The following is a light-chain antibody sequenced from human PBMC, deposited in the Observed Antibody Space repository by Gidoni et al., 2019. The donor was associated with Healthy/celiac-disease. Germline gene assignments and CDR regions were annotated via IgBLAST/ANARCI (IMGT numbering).Light chain of an antibody. J-gene: IGLJ2*01. V-gene: IGLV1-44*01. CDR3: AAWDDSLNGVV. CDR1: SSNIGSNT. Sequence: QSVLTQPPSASGTPGQRVTISCSGSSSNIGSNTVNWYQQLPGTAPKLIIYSNTQRPSGVPDRFSGSKSGTSASLAISGLQSEDEADYYCAAWDDSLNGVVFGGGTKLTVL. CDR2: SNT.